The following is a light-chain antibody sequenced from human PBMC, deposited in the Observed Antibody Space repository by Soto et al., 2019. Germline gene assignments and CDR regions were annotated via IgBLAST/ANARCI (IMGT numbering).Light chain of an antibody. Sequence: EIVLTQSPGTLSLSPGERATLSCRASQSVSSNYLAWYQQKPGQAPRLLIYGASSRATGIPDRFSGSGSGTDFTLTISRLEPEDFAVYYCQHYGDSPYTLGQGTRLEIK. CDR2: GAS. V-gene: IGKV3-20*01. CDR1: QSVSSNY. CDR3: QHYGDSPYT. J-gene: IGKJ2*01.